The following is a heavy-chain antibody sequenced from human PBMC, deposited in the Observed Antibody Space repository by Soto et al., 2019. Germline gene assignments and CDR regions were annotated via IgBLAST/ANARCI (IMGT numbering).Heavy chain of an antibody. V-gene: IGHV1-69*02. J-gene: IGHJ4*02. CDR2: IVPITGMT. CDR1: GGTFSSYT. CDR3: SRGVASLVDS. D-gene: IGHD2-15*01. Sequence: QVQLVQSGAEVKKPGSSVRVSCTPSGGTFSSYTISWVRQAPGQGLEWMGRIVPITGMTRYAQKFQGRLTITAVTSTTTAYLELSSLTSEDSAVYFCSRGVASLVDSWGKGTQVTVSS.